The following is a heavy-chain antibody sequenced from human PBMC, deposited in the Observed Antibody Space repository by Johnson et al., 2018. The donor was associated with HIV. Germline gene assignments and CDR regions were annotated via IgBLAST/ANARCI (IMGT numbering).Heavy chain of an antibody. Sequence: QVQLVESGGGVVPPGRSLRLSCAASGFTFSSYGMHWVRQAPGKGLEWVAFLRYDGSNIYYADSVKVRFTISRDNSKNTLYLQMNSLRAEDTALYYCANGNYYYDSSGYPTDAFDIWGQGTMVTVSS. CDR1: GFTFSSYG. D-gene: IGHD3-22*01. CDR3: ANGNYYYDSSGYPTDAFDI. V-gene: IGHV3-30*02. CDR2: LRYDGSNI. J-gene: IGHJ3*02.